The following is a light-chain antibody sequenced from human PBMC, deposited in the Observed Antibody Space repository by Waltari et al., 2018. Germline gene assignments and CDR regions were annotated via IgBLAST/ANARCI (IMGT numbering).Light chain of an antibody. CDR1: QDITND. J-gene: IGKJ5*01. CDR2: DVS. Sequence: DIQMTQSPSSLSVSVVDRVTITCQASQDITNDLNWWQQKPGKAPKLLIYDVSNLDTGVPSRFSGSGSGTDFIFTINSLQPEDIATYYCQPYDTLPPITFGQGTRLEIK. V-gene: IGKV1-33*01. CDR3: QPYDTLPPIT.